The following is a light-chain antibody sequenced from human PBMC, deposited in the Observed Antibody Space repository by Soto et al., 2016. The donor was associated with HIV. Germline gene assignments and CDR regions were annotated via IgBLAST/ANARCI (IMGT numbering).Light chain of an antibody. V-gene: IGLV3-21*04. CDR2: DDS. Sequence: SYVLPQPPSMSVAPGKTARITCGGNNIGSKSVHWYQQRPGQAPVLVIYDDSGRPSGIPERFSGSNSGNTATLTISKVEAGDEADYHCQVWDTTSDPVLFGGGPRLTV. CDR1: NIGSKS. J-gene: IGLJ2*01. CDR3: QVWDTTSDPVL.